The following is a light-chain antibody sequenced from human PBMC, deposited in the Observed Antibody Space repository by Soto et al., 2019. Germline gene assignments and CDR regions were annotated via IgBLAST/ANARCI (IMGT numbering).Light chain of an antibody. Sequence: EIVMTQSPATLSVSPGERATLSCRASQSVSSNLAWYQQKPGQAPRLLISGASTRATGIPARFSGSGSGTEFTLTISSLQSEDFAVYYWQQYNNWPYTFGQGTKLEIK. CDR1: QSVSSN. V-gene: IGKV3-15*01. CDR3: QQYNNWPYT. J-gene: IGKJ2*01. CDR2: GAS.